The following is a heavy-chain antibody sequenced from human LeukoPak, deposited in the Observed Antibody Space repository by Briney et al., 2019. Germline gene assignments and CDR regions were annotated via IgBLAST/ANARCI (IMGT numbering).Heavy chain of an antibody. Sequence: PGGSLRLSCAASGFTFPAYAMNWVRQAPGKGLEWVSVISGTGGSTYYADSVKGGFTISRDNSKNTLNLQMNSLRAEDTAVYCCAKRGSGDYFDYWGQGTLVTVSS. J-gene: IGHJ4*02. D-gene: IGHD3-16*01. CDR1: GFTFPAYA. V-gene: IGHV3-23*01. CDR3: AKRGSGDYFDY. CDR2: ISGTGGST.